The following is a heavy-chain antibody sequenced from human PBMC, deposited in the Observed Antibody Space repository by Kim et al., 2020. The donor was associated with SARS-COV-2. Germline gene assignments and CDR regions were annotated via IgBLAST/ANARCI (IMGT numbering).Heavy chain of an antibody. V-gene: IGHV1-8*01. CDR1: GYTFTSYD. Sequence: ASVKVSCKASGYTFTSYDINWVRQATGQGLEWMGWMNPNSGNTGYAQKFQGRVTMTRNTSISTAYMELSSLRSEDTAVYYCARGGSFDWLFSVGGAFDIWGQGTMVTVSS. CDR3: ARGGSFDWLFSVGGAFDI. CDR2: MNPNSGNT. J-gene: IGHJ3*02. D-gene: IGHD3-9*01.